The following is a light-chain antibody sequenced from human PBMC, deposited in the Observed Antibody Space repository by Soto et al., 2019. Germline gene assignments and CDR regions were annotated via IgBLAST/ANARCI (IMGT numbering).Light chain of an antibody. CDR3: SAWYDSPSGVV. J-gene: IGLJ2*01. CDR2: NNN. Sequence: QSVLTQPPSASGTPGQRVTISCSGSSFNIGSTYVYWYQQLPGTDPKLLIYNNNHRRSGVPDRISGSKSGTSASLAISGLRSEDEADYYCSAWYDSPSGVVFGGGTKLTVL. CDR1: SFNIGSTY. V-gene: IGLV1-47*02.